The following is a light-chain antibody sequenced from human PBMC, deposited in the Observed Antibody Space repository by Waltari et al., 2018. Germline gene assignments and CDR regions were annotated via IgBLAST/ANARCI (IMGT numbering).Light chain of an antibody. CDR1: SSNIGNNA. Sequence: QSVLTQPPSVSEAPRQRVTISCSGSSSNIGNNAVNWYQQLPGKAPKLLIYYDDLLPSGVSDRFSGSKSGTSASLAISGLQSEDEADYYCAAWDDSLSAVVIGGGTKLTVL. CDR2: YDD. CDR3: AAWDDSLSAVV. V-gene: IGLV1-36*01. J-gene: IGLJ2*01.